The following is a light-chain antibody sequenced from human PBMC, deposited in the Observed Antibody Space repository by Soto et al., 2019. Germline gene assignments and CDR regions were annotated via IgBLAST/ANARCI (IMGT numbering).Light chain of an antibody. V-gene: IGKV2-28*01. CDR1: QSLLHSNGYNY. CDR2: LGS. CDR3: MQALQTPLVT. Sequence: DIVMTQSPLSLPVTPGEPASISCRSSQSLLHSNGYNYLDWYLQKPGQSPQLLIYLGSNRASGVPDRFSGSGSGTDFTLKISRLEAEDVGVYYCMQALQTPLVTFCGVTKVDIK. J-gene: IGKJ4*01.